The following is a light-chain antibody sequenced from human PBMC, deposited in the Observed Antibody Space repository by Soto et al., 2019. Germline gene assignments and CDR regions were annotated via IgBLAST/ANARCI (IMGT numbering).Light chain of an antibody. CDR2: EVS. V-gene: IGLV2-8*01. CDR3: SAYTVSRTYV. Sequence: QSVLTQPPSASGSLGSSVTISCTGTSSDVGGHKYVSWYQHHPGKAPKLILFEVSQRPSGVPHRFSGSKSGNTASLTVSGLQGEDEADYYCSAYTVSRTYVFGTGTKVTVL. CDR1: SSDVGGHKY. J-gene: IGLJ1*01.